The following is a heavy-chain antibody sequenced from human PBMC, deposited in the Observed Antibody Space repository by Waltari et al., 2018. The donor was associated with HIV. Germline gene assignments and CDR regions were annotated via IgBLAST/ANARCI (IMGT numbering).Heavy chain of an antibody. V-gene: IGHV3-9*01. Sequence: EVQLVESGGGLVQPGRSLRLSCAASGFTLVDYAMHWVRQVPGKGLEWVSGITWNSGRTGYADSVKGRFIISRDNAKNSLYLQMNSLRVEDTALYYCAKSDIDYGMDVWGQGTTVTVSS. CDR1: GFTLVDYA. D-gene: IGHD2-15*01. CDR3: AKSDIDYGMDV. CDR2: ITWNSGRT. J-gene: IGHJ6*02.